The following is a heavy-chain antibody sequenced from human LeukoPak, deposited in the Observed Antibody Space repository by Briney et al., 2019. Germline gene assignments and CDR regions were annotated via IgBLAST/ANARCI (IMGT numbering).Heavy chain of an antibody. V-gene: IGHV3-74*01. CDR2: INSDGSST. Sequence: PWGSLRLSCAASGFTFSSYWMHWVRQVPGKGLVWVSRINSDGSSTTYADSVKGRFTISRDNAKNTLYLQMNSLRAEDTAVYYCARVIQSGLRYFDYWGQGTLVTVSS. CDR3: ARVIQSGLRYFDY. D-gene: IGHD2-21*01. CDR1: GFTFSSYW. J-gene: IGHJ4*02.